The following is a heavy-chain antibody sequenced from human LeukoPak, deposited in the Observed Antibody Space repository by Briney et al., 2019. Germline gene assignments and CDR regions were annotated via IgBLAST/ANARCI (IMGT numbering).Heavy chain of an antibody. CDR2: IYYSGST. CDR1: GGSISSYY. CDR3: ARGYCTGGVCCRPARVYYMDV. J-gene: IGHJ6*03. D-gene: IGHD2-8*02. Sequence: SETLSLTCTVSGGSISSYYWSWIRQPPGKGLEWIGYIYYSGSTNYNPSLKSRVTISVDTSKNQFSLKLSSVTAADTAVYYCARGYCTGGVCCRPARVYYMDVWGKGTTVTVSS. V-gene: IGHV4-59*01.